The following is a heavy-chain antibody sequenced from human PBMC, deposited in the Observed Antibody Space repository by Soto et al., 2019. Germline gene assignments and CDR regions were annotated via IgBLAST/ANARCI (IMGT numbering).Heavy chain of an antibody. CDR1: GFSLTTGAVG. V-gene: IGHV2-5*02. CDR2: IYWDDDK. Sequence: QITLKESGPTLVKPTQTLTLTCTFSGFSLTTGAVGVGWIRQPPGKALEWLALIYWDDDKRYSPSLRSRLTITKDTSKNQVVLTVTNVDPVDTATYYCAHRRGGGIFDGSYGYDGFDVWGQGTMVTVSS. J-gene: IGHJ3*01. CDR3: AHRRGGGIFDGSYGYDGFDV. D-gene: IGHD3-16*01.